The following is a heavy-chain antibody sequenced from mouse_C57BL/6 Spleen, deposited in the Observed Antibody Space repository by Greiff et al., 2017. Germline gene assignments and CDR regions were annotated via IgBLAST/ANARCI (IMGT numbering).Heavy chain of an antibody. CDR2: IYPGDGDT. CDR3: AREELRLPYYAMDY. Sequence: VQLQQSGAELVKPGASVKISCKASGYAFSSYWMNWVKQRPGKGLAWIGQIYPGDGDTNYNGKFKGKATLTADKSSSTAYMQLSSLTSEDSAVYFCAREELRLPYYAMDYWGQGTSVTVSS. V-gene: IGHV1-80*01. D-gene: IGHD3-2*02. CDR1: GYAFSSYW. J-gene: IGHJ4*01.